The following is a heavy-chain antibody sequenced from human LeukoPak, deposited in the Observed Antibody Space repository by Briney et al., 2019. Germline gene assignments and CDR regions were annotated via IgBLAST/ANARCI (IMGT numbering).Heavy chain of an antibody. CDR1: GFTSCSYS. D-gene: IGHD3-10*01. J-gene: IGHJ4*02. V-gene: IGHV3-21*01. CDR2: ISSSSSYI. Sequence: GGSLRLSSAASGFTSCSYSRNWVGQAPGQGLEWVSSISSSSSYIYYADAVKRRFTTSSDNAKNSLYLQMNSLRAEDTVVFCGARVAMVRGVIGDYWGQGTLVTVSS. CDR3: ARVAMVRGVIGDY.